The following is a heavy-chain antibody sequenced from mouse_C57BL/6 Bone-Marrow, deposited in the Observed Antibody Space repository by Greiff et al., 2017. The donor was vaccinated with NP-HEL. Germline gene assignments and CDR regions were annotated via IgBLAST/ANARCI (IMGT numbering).Heavy chain of an antibody. CDR3: TEGDYYGSRFDY. CDR2: IRLKSDNYAT. CDR1: GFTFSNYW. V-gene: IGHV6-3*01. D-gene: IGHD1-1*01. J-gene: IGHJ2*01. Sequence: DVKLQESGGGLVQPGGSMKLSCVASGFTFSNYWMNWVRQSPEKGLEWVAQIRLKSDNYATHYAESVKGRFTISRDDSKSSVYLHMNNLRAEDTGIYCCTEGDYYGSRFDYWGQGTPLTVSS.